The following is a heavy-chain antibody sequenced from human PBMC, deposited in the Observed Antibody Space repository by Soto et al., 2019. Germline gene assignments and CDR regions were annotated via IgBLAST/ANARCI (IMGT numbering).Heavy chain of an antibody. D-gene: IGHD3-10*01. CDR1: GLPVAGSY. V-gene: IGHV3-53*01. J-gene: IGHJ6*02. CDR2: IYNDGTT. CDR3: VRPLPSGQTHARDV. Sequence: GGSLRLSCVASGLPVAGSYMAWVRQAPGKGLEWASVIYNDGTTYYSQSVEGRFTISRDTPKNTLYLQMDRLRDEDTAVYYCVRPLPSGQTHARDVWGQGTTVTVSS.